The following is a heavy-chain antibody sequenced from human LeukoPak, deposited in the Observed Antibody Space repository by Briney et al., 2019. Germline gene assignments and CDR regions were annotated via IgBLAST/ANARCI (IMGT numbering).Heavy chain of an antibody. J-gene: IGHJ4*02. Sequence: TSETLSLTCTVSGGSISTYYWSWIRQPPGRGLEWIGYISYTGSTNYNPSLKSRVTISVDTSKNQFSLKLSSVTAAATAMYYCARDGGGYNLWGQGTLVTVSS. D-gene: IGHD5-24*01. CDR1: GGSISTYY. CDR3: ARDGGGYNL. V-gene: IGHV4-59*01. CDR2: ISYTGST.